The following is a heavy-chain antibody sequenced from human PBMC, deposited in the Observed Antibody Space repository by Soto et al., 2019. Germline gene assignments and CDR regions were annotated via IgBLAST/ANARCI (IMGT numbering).Heavy chain of an antibody. D-gene: IGHD6-13*01. V-gene: IGHV3-30-3*01. J-gene: IGHJ5*02. CDR1: GFTFSIYA. CDR2: ISYDGSNK. CDR3: ARGVAAAGNWFDP. Sequence: QVQLVESGGGVVQPGRSLRLSCAASGFTFSIYAMHWVRQAPGKGLEWVAVISYDGSNKYYADSVKGRFTISRDNSKNTLYLQMNSLRAEDTAVYYCARGVAAAGNWFDPWGQGTLVTVSS.